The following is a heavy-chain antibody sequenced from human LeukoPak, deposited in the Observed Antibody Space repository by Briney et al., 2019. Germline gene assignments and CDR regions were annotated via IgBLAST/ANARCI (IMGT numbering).Heavy chain of an antibody. CDR2: INHSGST. V-gene: IGHV4-34*01. D-gene: IGHD3-22*01. CDR3: ARGTDYDSSGFTSPGYFDY. Sequence: PSETLSLTCAVYGGSFSGYYWSWIRQPPGKGLDWIGEINHSGSTNYNPSLKSRVTISVDTSKNQFSLKLSSVTAADTAVYYCARGTDYDSSGFTSPGYFDYWGQGTLVTVSS. CDR1: GGSFSGYY. J-gene: IGHJ4*02.